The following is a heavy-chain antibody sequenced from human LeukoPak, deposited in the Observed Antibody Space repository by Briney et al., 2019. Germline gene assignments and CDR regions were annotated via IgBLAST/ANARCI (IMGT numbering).Heavy chain of an antibody. D-gene: IGHD3-10*01. CDR1: GGSFSGYY. Sequence: SETLSLTCAVYGGSFSGYYWSWIRQPPGKGLEWIGEINHSGSTNYNPSLKSRVTISVDTSKNQFSLKLSPVTAADTAVYYCARGITYYYGSGSLSRGAFDIWGQGTMVIVSS. CDR3: ARGITYYYGSGSLSRGAFDI. CDR2: INHSGST. J-gene: IGHJ3*02. V-gene: IGHV4-34*01.